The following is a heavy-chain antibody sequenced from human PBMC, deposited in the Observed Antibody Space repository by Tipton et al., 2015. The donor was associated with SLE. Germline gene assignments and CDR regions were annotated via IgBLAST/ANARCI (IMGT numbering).Heavy chain of an antibody. CDR3: ARVGYGDYGGIDY. D-gene: IGHD4-17*01. J-gene: IGHJ4*02. Sequence: TLSLTCSVSGGSVTSHYWSWIRQPPGKGLEWIGYIYYSGSPNYDPSVKSRVTIPIDTSKNHFSLRLTSVTAADTAVYYCARVGYGDYGGIDYWGQGTLVTVSS. CDR2: IYYSGSP. V-gene: IGHV4-59*02. CDR1: GGSVTSHY.